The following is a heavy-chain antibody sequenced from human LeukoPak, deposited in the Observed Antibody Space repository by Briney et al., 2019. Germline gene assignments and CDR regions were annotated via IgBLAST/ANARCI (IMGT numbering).Heavy chain of an antibody. V-gene: IGHV1-3*01. J-gene: IGHJ3*02. CDR2: INAGNGNT. CDR3: ARDGGYNWNDVAFDI. Sequence: GASVDVSCRASGYAFSSYAMHWVRQAPGKRLEWMGWINAGNGNTKYSQKLQGRVTITRDTSASTAYMELSSLRSEDTAVYYGARDGGYNWNDVAFDIWGQGTMVTVSS. CDR1: GYAFSSYA. D-gene: IGHD1-1*01.